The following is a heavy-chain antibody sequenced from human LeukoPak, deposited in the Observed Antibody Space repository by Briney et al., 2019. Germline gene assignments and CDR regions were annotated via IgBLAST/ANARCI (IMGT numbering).Heavy chain of an antibody. Sequence: AGGSLRLSCAASGSTFSSYWMSWVRQAPGKGLEWVANIKQDGSEKFYVDSVKGRFTISRDSAKNSLYLQMNSLRAEDTAVYYCASPGGSLWFGDRSGMDVWGQGTTVTVSS. D-gene: IGHD3-10*01. CDR1: GSTFSSYW. J-gene: IGHJ6*02. V-gene: IGHV3-7*01. CDR3: ASPGGSLWFGDRSGMDV. CDR2: IKQDGSEK.